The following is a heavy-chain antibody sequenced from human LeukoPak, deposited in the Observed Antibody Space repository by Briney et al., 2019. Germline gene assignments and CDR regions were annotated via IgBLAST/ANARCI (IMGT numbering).Heavy chain of an antibody. CDR3: AKALEMATISPFDY. J-gene: IGHJ4*02. D-gene: IGHD5-24*01. CDR1: GGSISSSSYY. V-gene: IGHV4-39*01. CDR2: IYYSGST. Sequence: SETLSLTCTVSGGSISSSSYYWGWIRQPPRKGLEWIGSIYYSGSTYYNPSLKSRVTISVDTSKNQFSLKLSSVTAADTAVYYCAKALEMATISPFDYWGQGTLVTVSS.